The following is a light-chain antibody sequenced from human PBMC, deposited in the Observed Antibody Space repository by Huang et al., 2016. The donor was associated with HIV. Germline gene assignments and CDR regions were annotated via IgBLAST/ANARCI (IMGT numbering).Light chain of an antibody. CDR1: QNINIH. CDR3: QQSYSSPRVT. CDR2: ATS. V-gene: IGKV1-39*01. Sequence: DIQMTQSPSSLSAFVGDSVTITCRASQNINIHLNWYQQKPGKGPKLLIYATSSVYSGVPSRFSGSGSGTDFTLTINSLRPEDSATYSCQQSYSSPRVTFGPGTKINI. J-gene: IGKJ3*01.